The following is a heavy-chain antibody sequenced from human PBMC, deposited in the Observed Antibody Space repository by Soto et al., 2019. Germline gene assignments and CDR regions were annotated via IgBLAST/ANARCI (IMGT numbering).Heavy chain of an antibody. Sequence: SETLSLTCTVSGGSISSYYWSWIRQPPGKGLEWIGYIFYSGSTNYNPSLKSRVTISVDTSKNQFSLKLSSVTAADTAVYYCARDHEAGVRNNWFDPWGQGTLVTVSS. CDR3: ARDHEAGVRNNWFDP. J-gene: IGHJ5*02. CDR1: GGSISSYY. V-gene: IGHV4-59*01. D-gene: IGHD2-8*01. CDR2: IFYSGST.